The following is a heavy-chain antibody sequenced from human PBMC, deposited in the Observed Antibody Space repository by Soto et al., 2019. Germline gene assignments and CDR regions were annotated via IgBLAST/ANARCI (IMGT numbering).Heavy chain of an antibody. V-gene: IGHV1-69*13. Sequence: SVKVSCKASGVTFSSYAISWVRQAPGQGLEWMGGIIPIFGTANYAQKFQGRVTITADESTSTAYMELSSLRSEDTAVYYCARGGGRKWELREDYYYYGMDVWGQGTTVTVSS. CDR1: GVTFSSYA. CDR2: IIPIFGTA. CDR3: ARGGGRKWELREDYYYYGMDV. D-gene: IGHD1-26*01. J-gene: IGHJ6*02.